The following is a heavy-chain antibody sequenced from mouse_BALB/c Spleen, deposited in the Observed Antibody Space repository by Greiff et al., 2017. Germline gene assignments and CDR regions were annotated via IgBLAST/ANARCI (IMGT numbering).Heavy chain of an antibody. CDR3: ARDQRAYYYGSSPYYYAMDY. CDR2: IWGDGST. Sequence: VNVVESGPGLVAPSQSLSITCTVSGFSLTGYGVNWVRQPPGKGLEWLGMIWGDGSTDYNSALKSRLSISKDNSKSQVFLKMNSLQTDDTARYYCARDQRAYYYGSSPYYYAMDYWGQGTSVTVSS. V-gene: IGHV2-6-7*01. J-gene: IGHJ4*01. D-gene: IGHD1-1*01. CDR1: GFSLTGYG.